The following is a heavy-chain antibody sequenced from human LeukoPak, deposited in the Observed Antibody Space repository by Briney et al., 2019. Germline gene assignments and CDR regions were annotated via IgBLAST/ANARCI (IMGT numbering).Heavy chain of an antibody. CDR2: IIPIFGTA. CDR1: GGTFSSYA. J-gene: IGHJ4*02. CDR3: ARDQNWLLFY. V-gene: IGHV1-69*06. Sequence: ASVKVSCKASGGTFSSYAISWVRQAPGQGLEWMGGIIPIFGTANYAQKFQGRVTITADKSTSTAYMELRSLRSDDTAVYYCARDQNWLLFYWGQGTLVTVSS. D-gene: IGHD3-9*01.